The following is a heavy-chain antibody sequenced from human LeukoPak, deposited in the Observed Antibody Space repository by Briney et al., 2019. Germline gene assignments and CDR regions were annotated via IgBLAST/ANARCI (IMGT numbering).Heavy chain of an antibody. CDR1: GFTFSSFR. CDR3: ARDGRWGSEYCYYMDV. V-gene: IGHV3-21*01. CDR2: ISSSNTYI. J-gene: IGHJ6*03. Sequence: PGGSLRLSCAASGFTFSSFRMNWVRQAPGKGLECVSSISSSNTYIYYADSVKGRFTISRDNAKNSLYLQMNSLRAEDTAMYYCARDGRWGSEYCYYMDVWGKGTTVTVSS. D-gene: IGHD2-21*01.